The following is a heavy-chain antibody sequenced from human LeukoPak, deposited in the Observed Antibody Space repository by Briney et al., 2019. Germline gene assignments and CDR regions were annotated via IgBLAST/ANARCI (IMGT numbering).Heavy chain of an antibody. CDR2: VNSDGSGG. D-gene: IGHD3-3*01. CDR1: GFTFSSYW. Sequence: PGESLRLSCAASGFTFSSYWMHWVRQVPGKGLMWVSHVNSDGSGGSYADSVKGRFTISRDDTKNSLYLQMNSLRAEDTAVYYCARALRFLELYVWGQGTLVTVSS. V-gene: IGHV3-74*01. CDR3: ARALRFLELYV. J-gene: IGHJ4*02.